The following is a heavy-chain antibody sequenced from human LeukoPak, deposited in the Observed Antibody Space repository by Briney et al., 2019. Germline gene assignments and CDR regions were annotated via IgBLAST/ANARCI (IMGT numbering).Heavy chain of an antibody. D-gene: IGHD1-26*01. J-gene: IGHJ4*02. Sequence: PSETLSLTCTVSGGSISSYYWSWIRQPAGKGLEWIGRIYTSGSTNYNPSLKSRVTISVDKSKNQFSLKLSSVTAADTAVYYCARVPVPYSGSYPYFDYWGQGTLVTVSS. CDR2: IYTSGST. V-gene: IGHV4-4*07. CDR3: ARVPVPYSGSYPYFDY. CDR1: GGSISSYY.